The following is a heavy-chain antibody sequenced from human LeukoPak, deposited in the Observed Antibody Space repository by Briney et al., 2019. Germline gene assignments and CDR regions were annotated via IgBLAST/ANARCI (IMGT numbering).Heavy chain of an antibody. CDR1: GFTFSSYS. CDR2: VTSSSSAI. D-gene: IGHD6-6*01. CDR3: ARGSSDYFDY. V-gene: IGHV3-48*01. J-gene: IGHJ4*02. Sequence: GGSLRLPCAASGFTFSSYSMNWVRQAPGKGLEWVSYVTSSSSAIYYADSVKGRFTTSRDNAKNSLYLQMNSLRAEDTAVYYCARGSSDYFDYWGQGTLVPVSS.